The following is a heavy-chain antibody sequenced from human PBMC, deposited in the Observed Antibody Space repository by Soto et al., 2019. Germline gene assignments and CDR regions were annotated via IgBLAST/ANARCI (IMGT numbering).Heavy chain of an antibody. V-gene: IGHV4-59*08. CDR1: GGSISSYY. CDR3: ARFNYGDCIIDY. Sequence: PSETLSLTCTVSGGSISSYYWSWIRQPPGKGLEWIGYIYYSGSTNYNPSLKSRVTISVDTSKNQFSLKLSSVTAADTAVYYCARFNYGDCIIDYWGQGTLVTVSS. CDR2: IYYSGST. J-gene: IGHJ4*02. D-gene: IGHD4-17*01.